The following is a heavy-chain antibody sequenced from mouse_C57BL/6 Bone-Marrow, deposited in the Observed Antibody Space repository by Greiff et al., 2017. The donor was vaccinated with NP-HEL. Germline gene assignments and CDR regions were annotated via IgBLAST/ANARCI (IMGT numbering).Heavy chain of an antibody. CDR3: ASPIYYDYVWFAY. Sequence: QVQLKQPGAELVKPGASVKMSCKASGYTFTSYWITWVKQRPGQGLEWIGDIYPGSGSTNYNEKFKSKATLTVDTSSSTAYMQLSSLTSEDSAVYYCASPIYYDYVWFAYWGQGTLVTVSA. D-gene: IGHD2-4*01. V-gene: IGHV1-55*01. J-gene: IGHJ3*01. CDR1: GYTFTSYW. CDR2: IYPGSGST.